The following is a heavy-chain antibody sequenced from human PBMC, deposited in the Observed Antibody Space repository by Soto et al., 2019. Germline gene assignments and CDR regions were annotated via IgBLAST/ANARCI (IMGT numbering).Heavy chain of an antibody. CDR1: GYTLTELS. J-gene: IGHJ5*02. V-gene: IGHV1-24*01. CDR3: ATAPQPRGWFDP. Sequence: ASLKVSCKVSGYTLTELSMHWVRQAPGKGLEWMGGFDPEDGETIYAQKFQGRVTMTEDTSTDTAYMELSSLRSEDTAVYYCATAPQPRGWFDPWGQGTLVTVSS. CDR2: FDPEDGET. D-gene: IGHD6-6*01.